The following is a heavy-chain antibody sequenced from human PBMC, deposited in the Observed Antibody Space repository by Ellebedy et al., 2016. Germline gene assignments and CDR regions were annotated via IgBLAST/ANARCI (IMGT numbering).Heavy chain of an antibody. V-gene: IGHV4-59*01. J-gene: IGHJ3*02. Sequence: SETLSLXXTVSGGSISSYYWSWIRQPPGKGLAWIGYIYYSGSTTYNPSLKSRVTISVDTSKNQFSLKLSSVTAADTAVYYCAKYEAVGALNIWGQGTLVTVSS. CDR3: AKYEAVGALNI. D-gene: IGHD2/OR15-2a*01. CDR1: GGSISSYY. CDR2: IYYSGST.